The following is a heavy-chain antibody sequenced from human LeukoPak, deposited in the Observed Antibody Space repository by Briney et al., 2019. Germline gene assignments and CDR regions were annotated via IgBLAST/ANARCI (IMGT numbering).Heavy chain of an antibody. D-gene: IGHD4-17*01. CDR1: GGSISSYY. CDR3: ARGNPLTVTYYYYYGMDV. Sequence: SETLSLTCTVSGGSISSYYWSWIRQPPGKGLEWSGYIDYSGSTNYNPSLKSRVTISVDTSKNQFSLKLSSVTAADTAVYYCARGNPLTVTYYYYYGMDVWGQGTTVTVSS. CDR2: IDYSGST. J-gene: IGHJ6*02. V-gene: IGHV4-59*01.